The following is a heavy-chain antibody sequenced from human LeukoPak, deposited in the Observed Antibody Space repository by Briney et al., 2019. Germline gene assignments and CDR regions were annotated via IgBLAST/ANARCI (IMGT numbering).Heavy chain of an antibody. CDR1: GITLSNYG. Sequence: GGSLRLSCAVSGITLSNYGMRWVRQAPGKGLEWVAGISDSGGRTNYADSVKGRFTISRDNPKNTLYLQMNRLRAKDTAVNFCAKRGVVIRVILVGFHKEAYYFDSWGQGALVTVSS. V-gene: IGHV3-23*01. D-gene: IGHD3-22*01. CDR3: AKRGVVIRVILVGFHKEAYYFDS. CDR2: ISDSGGRT. J-gene: IGHJ4*02.